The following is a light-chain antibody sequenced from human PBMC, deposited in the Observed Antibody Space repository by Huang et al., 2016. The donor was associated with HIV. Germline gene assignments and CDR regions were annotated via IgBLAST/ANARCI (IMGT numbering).Light chain of an antibody. CDR1: QSVSSY. V-gene: IGKV3-11*01. Sequence: EIVLTQSPATLSLSPGERATLSCRASQSVSSYLAWYQQKPGQAPRLLIYDASNRATGIPSRFSGSGSGTDFTLTISSLEPEDYAVYYWQQHSNWTPLTFGGGTKVEIK. CDR2: DAS. CDR3: QQHSNWTPLT. J-gene: IGKJ4*01.